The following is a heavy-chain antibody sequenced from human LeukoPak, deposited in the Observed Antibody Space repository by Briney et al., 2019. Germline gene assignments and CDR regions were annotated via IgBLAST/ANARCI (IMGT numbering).Heavy chain of an antibody. Sequence: GGSLRLSCAASGFTFSSYEMNWVRQAPGKGLEWVSYISNSGSTIYYTDSVKGRFTISRDNAKNSLYLQMNSLRAEDTAVYYCARTDYDFWSGSVSWFDPWGQGTLVTVSS. D-gene: IGHD3-3*01. CDR3: ARTDYDFWSGSVSWFDP. J-gene: IGHJ5*02. CDR1: GFTFSSYE. V-gene: IGHV3-48*03. CDR2: ISNSGSTI.